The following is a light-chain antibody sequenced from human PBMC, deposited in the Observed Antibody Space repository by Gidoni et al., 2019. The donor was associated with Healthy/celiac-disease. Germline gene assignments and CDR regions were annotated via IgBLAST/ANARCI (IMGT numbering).Light chain of an antibody. CDR1: TGAVTSGHY. CDR2: DTS. J-gene: IGLJ2*01. CDR3: LLSYSGARV. V-gene: IGLV7-46*01. Sequence: QAVVTQEPSLTVSHGGTVTLTCGSSTGAVTSGHYPYWCQQKPGQAPRTLSYDTSNKHSGTPARFSGSLLGGKAALTLSGAQPEDEAEYYCLLSYSGARVFGGGTKLTVL.